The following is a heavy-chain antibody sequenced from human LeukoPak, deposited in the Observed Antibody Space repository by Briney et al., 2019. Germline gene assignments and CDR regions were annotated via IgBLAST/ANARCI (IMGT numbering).Heavy chain of an antibody. CDR2: VIPILGKP. CDR3: ARDVTTVGPLDS. CDR1: GDTFRNYA. D-gene: IGHD4-23*01. Sequence: ASVKVSCKASGDTFRNYAISWVRQAPGQGLEWMGRVIPILGKPTYAQRFQGRVTITADKPTTTVYMELSGLRSEDTAVYYCARDVTTVGPLDSWGQGTLVTVSS. J-gene: IGHJ4*02. V-gene: IGHV1-69*04.